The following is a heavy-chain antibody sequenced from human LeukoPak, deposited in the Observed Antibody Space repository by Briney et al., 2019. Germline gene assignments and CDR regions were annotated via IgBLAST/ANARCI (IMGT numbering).Heavy chain of an antibody. J-gene: IGHJ4*02. CDR3: AKGEYHQDGIGENRFDN. Sequence: QAGGSLRLSCAASGFTFSSYGMSWVRQAPGKGLEWVANIKQDGSEKNYVDSVKGRFTTSRDNAKNSVFLQMSSLRPEDTAVYYCAKGEYHQDGIGENRFDNWGQGALVTDSS. CDR2: IKQDGSEK. V-gene: IGHV3-7*01. CDR1: GFTFSSYG. D-gene: IGHD5-24*01.